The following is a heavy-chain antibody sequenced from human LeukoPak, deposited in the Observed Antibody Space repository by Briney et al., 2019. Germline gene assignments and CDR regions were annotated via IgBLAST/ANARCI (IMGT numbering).Heavy chain of an antibody. CDR1: GGSISSYY. CDR2: IYYSGST. CDR3: ARVTCTNGVCYDFDY. Sequence: SETLSLTCTVSGGSISSYYWSWIRGPPGKGLEWIGYIYYSGSTNYNPSLKSRVTISVDTSKNQFSQKLSSVTAADTAVYYCARVTCTNGVCYDFDYWGQGTLVTVSS. V-gene: IGHV4-59*01. D-gene: IGHD2-8*01. J-gene: IGHJ4*02.